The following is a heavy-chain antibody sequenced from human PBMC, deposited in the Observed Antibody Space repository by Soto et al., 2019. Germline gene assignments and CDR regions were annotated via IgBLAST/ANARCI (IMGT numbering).Heavy chain of an antibody. Sequence: SETLSLTCTVSGGSISSSSYYWGWIRQPPGKGLEWIGSIYYSGSTYYNPSLKSRVTISVDTSKNQFSLKLSSVTAADTAVYYCAGIPVCDGDCYHGMDDWSQGTPVTVSS. D-gene: IGHD2-21*02. J-gene: IGHJ6*02. CDR1: GGSISSSSYY. CDR3: AGIPVCDGDCYHGMDD. CDR2: IYYSGST. V-gene: IGHV4-39*01.